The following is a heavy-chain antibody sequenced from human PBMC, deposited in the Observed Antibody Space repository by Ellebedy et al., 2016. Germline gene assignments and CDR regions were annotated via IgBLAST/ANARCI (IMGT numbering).Heavy chain of an antibody. CDR3: ATRISEGA. J-gene: IGHJ5*02. Sequence: GESLKISCAVSGFTVSSSYMSWVRQAPGKGLEWVSVIYSGGTTNYADSVKGRFIISRDTSKNTLYLQMNSLRAEDTAVYYCATRISEGAWGQGTLVTVSS. V-gene: IGHV3-53*01. CDR2: IYSGGTT. CDR1: GFTVSSSY. D-gene: IGHD2-21*01.